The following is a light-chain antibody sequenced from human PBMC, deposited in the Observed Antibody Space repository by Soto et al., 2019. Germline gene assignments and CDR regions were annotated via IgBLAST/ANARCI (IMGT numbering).Light chain of an antibody. V-gene: IGLV2-11*01. J-gene: IGLJ1*01. CDR3: CSYAGSYSYV. Sequence: QSALTQPRSVSGSPGQSVTISCTGTSSDVGDYKYVSWYRQHPGKAPKLIIYDVSERPSGVPDRFSGSKSGNTASLTISGLQAEDEADYYCCSYAGSYSYVFGTGTKLTFL. CDR2: DVS. CDR1: SSDVGDYKY.